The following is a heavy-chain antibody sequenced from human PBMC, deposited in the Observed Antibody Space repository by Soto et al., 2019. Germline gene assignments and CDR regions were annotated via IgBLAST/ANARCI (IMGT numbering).Heavy chain of an antibody. CDR1: GFSVSTSH. V-gene: IGHV3-53*01. CDR2: IYSGGAT. CDR3: ARTEEYYDFWSAPHTTPYYYYGMDV. D-gene: IGHD3-3*01. Sequence: GGSLRLSCAAAGFSVSTSHISWVRQAPGKGLEWVSVIYSGGATHYAVSVKGRLIISRDKSKNTVDLQMNSLRAEDTAVYYCARTEEYYDFWSAPHTTPYYYYGMDVWGQGTTVTVSS. J-gene: IGHJ6*02.